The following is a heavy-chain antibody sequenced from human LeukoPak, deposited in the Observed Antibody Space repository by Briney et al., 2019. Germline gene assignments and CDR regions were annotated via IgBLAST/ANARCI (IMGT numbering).Heavy chain of an antibody. CDR3: ARWLQIGVYFDY. V-gene: IGHV3-23*01. CDR1: GFTFSSYA. D-gene: IGHD5-24*01. J-gene: IGHJ4*02. CDR2: ISGSGGST. Sequence: PGGSLRLSCAASGFTFSSYAMSWVRQAPGKGLEWVSAISGSGGSTYYADSVKGRFTISRDNSKNTLYLQMNSLRAEDTAVYYCARWLQIGVYFDYWGQGTLVTVSS.